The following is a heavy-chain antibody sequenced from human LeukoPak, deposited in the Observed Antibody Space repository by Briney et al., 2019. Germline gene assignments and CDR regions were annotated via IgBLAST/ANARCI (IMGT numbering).Heavy chain of an antibody. CDR3: AKDRYSYAFEYSDS. V-gene: IGHV3-30*18. CDR1: GFTFSSYG. CDR2: IYNDGSNK. D-gene: IGHD5-18*01. Sequence: PGGSLRLSCAASGFTFSSYGMHWVRQAPGKGLDWVAVIYNDGSNKYYADSVKGRFTISRDKSKNTLSLQVSSLRTEDTAVYYCAKDRYSYAFEYSDSWGQGTLVTVSS. J-gene: IGHJ4*02.